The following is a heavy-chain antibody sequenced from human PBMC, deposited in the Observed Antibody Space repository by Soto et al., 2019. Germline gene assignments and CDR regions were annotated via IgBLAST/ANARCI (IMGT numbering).Heavy chain of an antibody. J-gene: IGHJ4*01. CDR1: GGPMSSRTYS. Sequence: PSXTLSLTCAVSGGPMSSRTYSWCWIRQPPGKSLEWIGTIYYHGNTYSNPSLKSRVTISVDTSNNQLSLRLRSVTAADTAIYYCARHDGFSSGWVFDYWGHGTLVTVSS. CDR2: IYYHGNT. V-gene: IGHV4-39*01. D-gene: IGHD6-19*01. CDR3: ARHDGFSSGWVFDY.